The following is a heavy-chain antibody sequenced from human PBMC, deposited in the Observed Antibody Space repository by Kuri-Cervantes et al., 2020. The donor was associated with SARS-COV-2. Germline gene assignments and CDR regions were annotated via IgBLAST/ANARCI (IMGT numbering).Heavy chain of an antibody. CDR1: GFTFSSYA. Sequence: GESLKISCAASGFTFSSYAMSWVRQAPGKGLEWVSAISGSGGSTYYADSVKGRFTISRDNSKNTLYLQMNSLRAEDTAVYYRAKTYYDFWSGYYPNWFDPWGQGTLVTVSS. V-gene: IGHV3-23*01. CDR3: AKTYYDFWSGYYPNWFDP. J-gene: IGHJ5*02. D-gene: IGHD3-3*01. CDR2: ISGSGGST.